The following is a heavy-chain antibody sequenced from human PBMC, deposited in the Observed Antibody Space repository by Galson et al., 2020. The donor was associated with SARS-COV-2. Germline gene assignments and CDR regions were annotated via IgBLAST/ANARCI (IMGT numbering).Heavy chain of an antibody. CDR2: LYDRGST. J-gene: IGHJ4*02. V-gene: IGHV4-59*08. Sequence: SETLSLTCTVSGGSISSNHWSWIRQPPGKGLEWIGYLYDRGSTNYKPSLKSRVTISVDTSKNQFSLRLTSVTAADTAVYYCTRRVSTMTHFDYWGQGTLVIVSS. CDR3: TRRVSTMTHFDY. CDR1: GGSISSNH. D-gene: IGHD4-17*01.